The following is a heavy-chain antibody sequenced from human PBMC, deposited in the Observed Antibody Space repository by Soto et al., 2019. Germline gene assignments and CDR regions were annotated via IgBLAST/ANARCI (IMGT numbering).Heavy chain of an antibody. Sequence: GGSLRLSCLASGFTFGDYALSWFRQTPDKGLEWVGFIRSKAYGGTTDYAASVKGRFTISRDDSKNTLYLQMNSLKTEDTAVYYCGSLVPAAIDYWGQGTLVTVSS. CDR3: GSLVPAAIDY. J-gene: IGHJ4*02. V-gene: IGHV3-49*03. CDR1: GFTFGDYA. D-gene: IGHD2-2*01. CDR2: IRSKAYGGTT.